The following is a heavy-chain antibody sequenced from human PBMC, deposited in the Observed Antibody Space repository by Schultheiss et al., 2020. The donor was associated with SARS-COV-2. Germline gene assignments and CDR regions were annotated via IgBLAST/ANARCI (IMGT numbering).Heavy chain of an antibody. D-gene: IGHD6-19*01. Sequence: GGSLRLSCAASGFTFSSYGMHWVRQAPGKGLEWVAVISYDGSNKYYADSVKGRFTISRDNSKNTLYLQMNSLRAEDTAVYYCAKDVDGSGWYEGEDLDYWGQGTLVTVSS. J-gene: IGHJ4*02. CDR3: AKDVDGSGWYEGEDLDY. CDR1: GFTFSSYG. CDR2: ISYDGSNK. V-gene: IGHV3-30*18.